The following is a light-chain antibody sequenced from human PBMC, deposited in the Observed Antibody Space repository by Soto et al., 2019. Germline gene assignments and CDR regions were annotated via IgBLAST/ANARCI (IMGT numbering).Light chain of an antibody. CDR2: DVS. Sequence: QSALTQPASVSGSPGQSITISCTGTSSDVGGYNYVSWYQQHPGKAPKLMIYDVSHRPSGVSNRFSGSKSGNTASLTISGLRAEDEADYYCSSYTSSITLVVFGGGTKLTVL. V-gene: IGLV2-14*01. J-gene: IGLJ2*01. CDR3: SSYTSSITLVV. CDR1: SSDVGGYNY.